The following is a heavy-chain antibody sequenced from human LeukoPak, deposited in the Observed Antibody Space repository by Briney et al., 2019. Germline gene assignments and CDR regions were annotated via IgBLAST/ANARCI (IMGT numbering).Heavy chain of an antibody. V-gene: IGHV1-69*05. CDR3: ARDARPSYDTSGYYFPGDY. CDR1: GGTFSSYA. Sequence: SVKVSCKASGGTFSSYAISWVRQAPGQGLEWMGRIIPIFGTANYAQKFQGRVTMTRDTSTSTVYMELSSLRSEDTAVYYCARDARPSYDTSGYYFPGDYWGQGTLVTVSS. CDR2: IIPIFGTA. D-gene: IGHD3-22*01. J-gene: IGHJ4*02.